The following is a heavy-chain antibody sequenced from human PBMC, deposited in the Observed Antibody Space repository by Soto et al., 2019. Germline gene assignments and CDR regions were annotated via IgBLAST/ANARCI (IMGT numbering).Heavy chain of an antibody. D-gene: IGHD4-4*01. CDR2: IDPSDSYT. V-gene: IGHV5-10-1*01. Sequence: DSLKISCKGSGYIFSNYWINWVRQMPGKGLEWMGRIDPSDSYTNYSPSFRGRVTLSADKSINTAYVHWGSLKTSDTAMYFCATLSTITTTYNWSDPWGQGTQVTVSA. CDR3: ATLSTITTTYNWSDP. CDR1: GYIFSNYW. J-gene: IGHJ5*02.